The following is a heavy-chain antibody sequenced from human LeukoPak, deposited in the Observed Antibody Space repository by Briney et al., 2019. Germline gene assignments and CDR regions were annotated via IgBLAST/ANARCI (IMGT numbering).Heavy chain of an antibody. J-gene: IGHJ6*03. D-gene: IGHD2-15*01. CDR2: LDESGRP. Sequence: SETLSLTCSVSGGSIRSGDHHWAWVRQPPGKGLEFIGSLDESGRPYYNRPLKSRVSISGDTSGKQFSLNLTSVTAADTAVYFCARDLGGYPFFMDVWDRGTTVIVSS. CDR1: GGSIRSGDHH. V-gene: IGHV4-39*07. CDR3: ARDLGGYPFFMDV.